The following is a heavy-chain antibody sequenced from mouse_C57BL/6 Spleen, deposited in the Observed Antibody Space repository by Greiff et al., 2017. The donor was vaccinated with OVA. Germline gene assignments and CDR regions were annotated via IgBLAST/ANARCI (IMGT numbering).Heavy chain of an antibody. D-gene: IGHD3-3*01. CDR3: DRSPSFLGNFAD. CDR2: IDPSDSET. Sequence: QVQLQQSGAELVRPGSSVKLSCKASGYTFTSYWMHWVKQRPIQGLEWIGNIDPSDSETHYNQKFKDKATLTVDKSSSTAYMQLSSLTSEDSAVYYGDRSPSFLGNFADWGTGTTVTVSS. V-gene: IGHV1-52*01. J-gene: IGHJ1*03. CDR1: GYTFTSYW.